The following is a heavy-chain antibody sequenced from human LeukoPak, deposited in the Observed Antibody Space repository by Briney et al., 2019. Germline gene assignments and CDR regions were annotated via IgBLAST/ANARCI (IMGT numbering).Heavy chain of an antibody. CDR3: AREGYGQRYYFDY. Sequence: ASVRVSCKASGYTFTSYYMHWVRQAPGQGLEWMGIIDPSGGSTSYAQKFQGRVTMTRDMSTSTVYMELSSLRSEDTAVYYCAREGYGQRYYFDYWGQGALVTVSS. V-gene: IGHV1-46*01. CDR2: IDPSGGST. CDR1: GYTFTSYY. D-gene: IGHD3-10*01. J-gene: IGHJ4*02.